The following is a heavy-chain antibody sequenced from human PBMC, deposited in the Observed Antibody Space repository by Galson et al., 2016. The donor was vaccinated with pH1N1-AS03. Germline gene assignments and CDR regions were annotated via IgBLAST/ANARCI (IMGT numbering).Heavy chain of an antibody. J-gene: IGHJ3*02. V-gene: IGHV3-9*01. Sequence: SLRLSCAASGFNFDNYALHWVRQARGKGLEWVSGICWNSGTFDYADSVKGRFTISRDNAKNSLYLQMNSLTADDSALYYCAKSYHGDVFDIWGQGTMVTISS. CDR3: AKSYHGDVFDI. CDR2: ICWNSGTF. CDR1: GFNFDNYA. D-gene: IGHD2-21*01.